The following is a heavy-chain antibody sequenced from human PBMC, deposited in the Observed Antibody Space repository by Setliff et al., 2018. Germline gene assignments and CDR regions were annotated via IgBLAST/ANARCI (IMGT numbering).Heavy chain of an antibody. Sequence: PSETLSLTCAAYGGTFSDYHWTWIRQSPEKGLEWIGEINHRGSTNYNPSLKSRVTMATDTSKNQFSLMLTSVTAADTAIYYCAGRPQNTPMGPCDYWGQGTLVTVSS. V-gene: IGHV4-34*08. J-gene: IGHJ4*02. CDR2: INHRGST. CDR1: GGTFSDYH. D-gene: IGHD5-18*01. CDR3: AGRPQNTPMGPCDY.